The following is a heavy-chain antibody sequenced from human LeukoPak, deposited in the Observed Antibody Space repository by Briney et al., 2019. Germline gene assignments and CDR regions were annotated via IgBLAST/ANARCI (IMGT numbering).Heavy chain of an antibody. V-gene: IGHV3-33*01. CDR2: IWYDGSNK. CDR1: GFTFSSYG. Sequence: GGSLRLSCAASGFTFSSYGMHWVRQAPGKGLEWVAVIWYDGSNKYYADSVKGRFTISRDNSKNTLCLQMNSLRAEDTAVYYCARGASYGSGSYYNEGFDYWGQGTLVTVSS. CDR3: ARGASYGSGSYYNEGFDY. D-gene: IGHD3-10*01. J-gene: IGHJ4*02.